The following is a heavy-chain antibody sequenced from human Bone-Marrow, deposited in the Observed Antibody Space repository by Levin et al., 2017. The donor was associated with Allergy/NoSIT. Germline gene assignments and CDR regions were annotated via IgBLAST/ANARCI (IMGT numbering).Heavy chain of an antibody. J-gene: IGHJ5*02. CDR1: GFILSNYV. D-gene: IGHD3-3*01. V-gene: IGHV3-23*01. Sequence: PGGSLRLSCAGSGFILSNYVMSWVRQAPGKGLEWVSGISGNGGKTNYADSVKGRFTISRDNPKNMLYLEMTSLRADDTAVYYCVRDSRYDFWSGYNTNFFDPWGQGTLVTVSS. CDR2: ISGNGGKT. CDR3: VRDSRYDFWSGYNTNFFDP.